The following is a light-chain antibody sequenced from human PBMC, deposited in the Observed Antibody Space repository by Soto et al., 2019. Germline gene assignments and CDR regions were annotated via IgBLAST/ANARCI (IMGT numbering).Light chain of an antibody. V-gene: IGKV3D-15*01. CDR2: GAS. Sequence: IVMTHSPATLSVSPGAGATLTFRAGTSVGSNLAWYQQKPGQSPRLLIYGASTRATDVPARFSGSGSGTEFTLFIISLHSEDSVLYFCQQNNRVIPWTVGKWTKVEIK. CDR1: TSVGSN. J-gene: IGKJ1*01. CDR3: QQNNRVIPWT.